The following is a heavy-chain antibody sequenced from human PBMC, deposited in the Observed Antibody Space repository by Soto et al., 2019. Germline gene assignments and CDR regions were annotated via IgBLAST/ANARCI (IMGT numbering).Heavy chain of an antibody. CDR2: IWYDGSNK. CDR1: GFTFSSYG. V-gene: IGHV3-33*01. J-gene: IGHJ4*02. D-gene: IGHD5-12*01. Sequence: QVQLVESGGGVVQPGRSLRRSCAASGFTFSSYGMHWVRQAPGKRLEWVAVIWYDGSNKYYADSVKGRFTISRDNSKNTLYLQMNSVRAEDTAVYYCARDLLFSVATIDEPNYYFDYWGQGTLVTVSS. CDR3: ARDLLFSVATIDEPNYYFDY.